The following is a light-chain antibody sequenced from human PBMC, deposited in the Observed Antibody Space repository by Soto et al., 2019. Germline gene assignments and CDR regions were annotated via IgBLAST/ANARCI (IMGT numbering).Light chain of an antibody. Sequence: EIVLKQSPGTLSLSPGERATLSCRASQSVSSSYLAWYQQKPGQAPRLLIYGASSRATGIPDRFSGSGSGTDFTLTISRLETEDFAVYYCQQYGSSPPLYTFGQGTKLEI. V-gene: IGKV3-20*01. CDR2: GAS. J-gene: IGKJ2*01. CDR3: QQYGSSPPLYT. CDR1: QSVSSSY.